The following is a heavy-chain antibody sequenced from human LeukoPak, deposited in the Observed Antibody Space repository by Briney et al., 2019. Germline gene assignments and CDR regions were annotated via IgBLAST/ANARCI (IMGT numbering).Heavy chain of an antibody. J-gene: IGHJ4*02. V-gene: IGHV4-34*01. Sequence: PSETLSLTCAVYGGSFSGYYWSWIRQPPGKGLEWIGEINHSGSTNYNPSLKSRVTISVDTSKNQFSLKLSSVTAADTAVYYCARREWELTFDYWGQGTLVTVSS. CDR3: ARREWELTFDY. CDR1: GGSFSGYY. CDR2: INHSGST. D-gene: IGHD1-26*01.